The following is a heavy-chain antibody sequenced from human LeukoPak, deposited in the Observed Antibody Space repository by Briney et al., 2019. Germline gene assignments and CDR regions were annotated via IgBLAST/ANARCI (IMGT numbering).Heavy chain of an antibody. Sequence: PGGSLRLSCAASGFTFSSYSMNCVRQAPGKGLEWVSSISSSSSYIYYADSVKGRFTISRDNAKNSLYLQMNSLRAEDTAAYYCARARLRIFDAFDIWGQGTMVTVSS. V-gene: IGHV3-21*01. CDR2: ISSSSSYI. CDR1: GFTFSSYS. J-gene: IGHJ3*02. CDR3: ARARLRIFDAFDI.